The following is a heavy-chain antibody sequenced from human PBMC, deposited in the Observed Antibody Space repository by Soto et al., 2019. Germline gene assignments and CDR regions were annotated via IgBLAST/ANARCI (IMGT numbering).Heavy chain of an antibody. J-gene: IGHJ6*03. CDR2: IYYSGST. CDR1: GGSISSGGYY. Sequence: SETLSLTCTVSGGSISSGGYYWSWIRQHPGKGLEWIGYIYYSGSTYYNPSLKSRVTISVDTSKNQFSLKLSSVTAADTAVYYCARDCSSTSCPGGYYYYYMDVWGKGTTVTVSS. CDR3: ARDCSSTSCPGGYYYYYMDV. D-gene: IGHD2-2*01. V-gene: IGHV4-31*03.